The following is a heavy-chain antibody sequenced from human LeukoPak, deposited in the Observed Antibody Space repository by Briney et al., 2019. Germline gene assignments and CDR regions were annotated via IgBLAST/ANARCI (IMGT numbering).Heavy chain of an antibody. CDR3: AKTGFYCSSTSCYFDY. J-gene: IGHJ4*02. Sequence: GGSLRLSCAASGFTFSSYAMSWVRQAPGKGLEWVSAISGSGGSTYYADTVKGRFTISRDNSKNTLYLQMHSLRAEDTAVYYCAKTGFYCSSTSCYFDYWGQGTLVTVSS. V-gene: IGHV3-23*01. CDR1: GFTFSSYA. D-gene: IGHD2-2*01. CDR2: ISGSGGST.